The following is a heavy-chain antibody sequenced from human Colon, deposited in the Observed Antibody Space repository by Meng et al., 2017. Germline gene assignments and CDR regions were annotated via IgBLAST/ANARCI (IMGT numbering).Heavy chain of an antibody. D-gene: IGHD5-24*01. CDR2: ISSSGSYI. Sequence: GGSLRLSCAASGFTFSTYSMNWVRQAPGKRLEWVSYISSSGSYIYYADSLKGRFTISRDNDKNSLYLQMNSLRAEDTAVYHCARNRDGYNYDYHFDYWGQGTLVTVSS. CDR3: ARNRDGYNYDYHFDY. CDR1: GFTFSTYS. V-gene: IGHV3-21*01. J-gene: IGHJ4*02.